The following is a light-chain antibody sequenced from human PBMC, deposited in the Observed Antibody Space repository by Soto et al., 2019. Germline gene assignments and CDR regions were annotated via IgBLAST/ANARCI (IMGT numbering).Light chain of an antibody. V-gene: IGLV1-51*01. CDR2: DNN. J-gene: IGLJ2*01. CDR3: GTWDSSLSAGV. Sequence: QSVLTQPPSVSAAPGQTVTISCSGSSSNIGNNYVSWYTQLPGTAPKLLIYDNNKRPSGIPDRFSGSKSGTSATLGITGLQTGDEADYYCGTWDSSLSAGVFGGGTKLTVL. CDR1: SSNIGNNY.